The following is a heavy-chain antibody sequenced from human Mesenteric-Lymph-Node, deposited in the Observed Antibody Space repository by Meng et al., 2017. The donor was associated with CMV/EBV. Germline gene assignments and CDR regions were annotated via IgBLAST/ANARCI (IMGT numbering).Heavy chain of an antibody. CDR3: ARLTKYFDH. V-gene: IGHV4-61*01. CDR1: GGSVSSGSYY. Sequence: SETLSLTCTVSGGSVSSGSYYWSWIRQPPGKGLEWIGYIYYSGSTNFNPSLKSRLTMSVDPSRNQCFMSLTSVTAADTAVYYCARLTKYFDHWGQGALVTVSS. CDR2: IYYSGST. J-gene: IGHJ4*02.